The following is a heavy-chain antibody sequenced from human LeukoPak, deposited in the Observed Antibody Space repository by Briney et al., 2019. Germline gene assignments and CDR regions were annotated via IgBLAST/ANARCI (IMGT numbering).Heavy chain of an antibody. J-gene: IGHJ4*02. CDR3: ARTPAAGMRYYFDY. V-gene: IGHV1-18*01. D-gene: IGHD6-19*01. CDR2: ISAYNGNT. CDR1: GGTFSSYA. Sequence: ASVKVPCKASGGTFSSYAISWVRQAPGQGLEWMGWISAYNGNTNYAQKLQGRVTMTTDTSTSTAYMELRSLRSDDTAVYYCARTPAAGMRYYFDYWGQGTLVTVSS.